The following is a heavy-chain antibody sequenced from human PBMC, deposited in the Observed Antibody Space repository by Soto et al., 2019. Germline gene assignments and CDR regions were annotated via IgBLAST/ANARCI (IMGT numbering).Heavy chain of an antibody. D-gene: IGHD3-3*01. Sequence: ASVKVSCKASGYTFSDFDINWLRQAAGQGPEWMGWMNAKSGDTFSAQRLQGKFNMTWDTSLSTAYMEVGSLTSDDAAIYYCARGNPFNYDGFDVWGQGTTVTVYS. J-gene: IGHJ6*02. CDR1: GYTFSDFD. V-gene: IGHV1-8*01. CDR3: ARGNPFNYDGFDV. CDR2: MNAKSGDT.